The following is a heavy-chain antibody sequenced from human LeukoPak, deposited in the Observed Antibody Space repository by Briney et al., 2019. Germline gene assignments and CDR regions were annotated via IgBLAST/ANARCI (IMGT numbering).Heavy chain of an antibody. CDR3: AKGRSAAMIEAAFDY. J-gene: IGHJ4*02. Sequence: GGSLRLSCAASGFTFSSYAMSWVRQAPGKGLEWVPVFMGSGGRPYYEDSVKGRFTISRDNSKNTLYLQMNSLRAEDTAVYYCAKGRSAAMIEAAFDYWGQGTLVTVSS. CDR1: GFTFSSYA. CDR2: FMGSGGRP. V-gene: IGHV3-23*01. D-gene: IGHD3-22*01.